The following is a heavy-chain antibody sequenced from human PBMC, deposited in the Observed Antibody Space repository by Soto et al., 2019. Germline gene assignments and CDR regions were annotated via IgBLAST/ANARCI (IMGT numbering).Heavy chain of an antibody. J-gene: IGHJ6*02. V-gene: IGHV4-31*03. CDR3: ARANHPYDYDSSGYLNYYYGMDV. CDR2: IYYSGST. CDR1: GGSISSGGYY. D-gene: IGHD3-22*01. Sequence: SETLSLTCTVSGGSISSGGYYWSWIRQHPGKGLEWIGYIYYSGSTYYNPSLKSRVTISVDTSKNQFSLKLSSVTAADTAVYYCARANHPYDYDSSGYLNYYYGMDVWGQGTTVTVSS.